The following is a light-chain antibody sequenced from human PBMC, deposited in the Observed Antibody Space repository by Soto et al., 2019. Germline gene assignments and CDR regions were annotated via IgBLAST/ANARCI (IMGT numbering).Light chain of an antibody. CDR3: SSYTNSSTLWV. CDR2: DVS. Sequence: QSVLAQPASVSGSPGQSITISCTGTSSDVGGYNYVSWYQQHPGKAPKLMIYDVSNRPSGVSNRFSGSKSGNTASLTISGLQAEDEADYYCSSYTNSSTLWVFGTGTKVTVL. CDR1: SSDVGGYNY. J-gene: IGLJ1*01. V-gene: IGLV2-14*01.